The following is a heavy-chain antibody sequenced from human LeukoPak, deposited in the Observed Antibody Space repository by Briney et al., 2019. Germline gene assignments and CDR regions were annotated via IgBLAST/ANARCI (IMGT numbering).Heavy chain of an antibody. CDR3: VVGGAGGGYFPN. Sequence: PGGSLRLSCVASEFSFDSSTMSWVRQAAGKGLGWVAKMKEDGSDEKYVDSVKGRFTISRDNAKNSLYLQMDRLRPEDTAVYFCVVGGAGGGYFPNWGQGTTVTVSS. J-gene: IGHJ6*02. CDR1: EFSFDSST. CDR2: MKEDGSDE. V-gene: IGHV3-7*01. D-gene: IGHD3-16*01.